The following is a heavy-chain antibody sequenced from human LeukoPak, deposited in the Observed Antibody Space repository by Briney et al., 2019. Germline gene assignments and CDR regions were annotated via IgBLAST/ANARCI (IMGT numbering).Heavy chain of an antibody. D-gene: IGHD3-22*01. CDR3: ARGEFGYYYDSSAYTAFDY. CDR1: GGPFSGYY. V-gene: IGHV4-34*01. Sequence: SETLSLTCAVYGGPFSGYYWSWIRQPPGKGLEWIGEINHSGSTSYNPSFKSRVTISVDTSKNQFSLKLSSVTAADTAVYYCARGEFGYYYDSSAYTAFDYWGQGTLVTVSS. J-gene: IGHJ4*02. CDR2: INHSGST.